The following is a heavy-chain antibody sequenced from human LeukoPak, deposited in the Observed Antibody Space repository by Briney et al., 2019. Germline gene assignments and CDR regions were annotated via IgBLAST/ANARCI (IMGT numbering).Heavy chain of an antibody. CDR2: IYYSGST. CDR3: ARDRVISSGYYNVARYYGMDV. J-gene: IGHJ6*02. D-gene: IGHD3-22*01. CDR1: GGSISSYY. Sequence: NASETLSLTCTVSGGSISSYYWSWIRQPPGKGLEWIGYIYYSGSTNYNPSLKSRVTISVDTSKNQFSLKLSSVTAADTAVYYCARDRVISSGYYNVARYYGMDVWGQGTTVTVSS. V-gene: IGHV4-59*01.